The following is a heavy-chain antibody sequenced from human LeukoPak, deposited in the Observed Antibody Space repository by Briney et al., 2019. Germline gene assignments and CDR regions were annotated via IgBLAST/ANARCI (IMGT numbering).Heavy chain of an antibody. J-gene: IGHJ4*02. D-gene: IGHD2-15*01. V-gene: IGHV3-30*02. CDR1: GFTFSSYG. CDR2: IRFDGSNE. Sequence: GGSLRLSCAASGFTFSSYGMHWVRQAPGKGLEWVAFIRFDGSNEYYADSVKGRFTISRDNSKNTLYLQMDSLRAEDTAVYYCAKDIGRYCSGGSCYSGDYWGQGTLVTVSS. CDR3: AKDIGRYCSGGSCYSGDY.